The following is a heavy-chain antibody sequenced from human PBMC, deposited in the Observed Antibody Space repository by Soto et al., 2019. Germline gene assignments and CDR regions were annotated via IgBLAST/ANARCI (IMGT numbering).Heavy chain of an antibody. CDR1: GFTVSSNY. Sequence: EVQLVESGGGLVQPGGSLRLSCAASGFTVSSNYMSWVRQAPGKGLEWVSVIYSGGSTYYADSVKGRFTISRDNSKNTLYLQMNRLRAEDTAVYYCARDQGSSSYYYYGMDVWGQGTTVTVSS. J-gene: IGHJ6*02. D-gene: IGHD6-13*01. CDR2: IYSGGST. CDR3: ARDQGSSSYYYYGMDV. V-gene: IGHV3-66*01.